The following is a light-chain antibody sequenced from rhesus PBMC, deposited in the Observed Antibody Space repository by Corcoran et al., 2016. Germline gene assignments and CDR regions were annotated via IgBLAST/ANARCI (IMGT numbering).Light chain of an antibody. J-gene: IGKJ1*01. CDR2: YAS. Sequence: DIQMTQSPSSLSASVGDRVTITCRASQGISSYLAWYQQKPGKAPKPLIYYASNLESGVPSRFSGSGSGTEFTLTIRSLQPEDFATYYCQQYTSRPRTFGQGTKVEIK. CDR1: QGISSY. V-gene: IGKV1-37*01. CDR3: QQYTSRPRT.